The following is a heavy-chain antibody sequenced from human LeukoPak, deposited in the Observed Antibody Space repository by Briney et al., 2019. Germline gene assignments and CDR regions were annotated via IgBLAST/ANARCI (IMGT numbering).Heavy chain of an antibody. J-gene: IGHJ5*02. Sequence: SETLSLTCAVYGGSFSGYYWSWIRQPPGKGLEWIGYIYHSGSTYYNPSLKSRVTISVDRSKNQFSLKLSSVTAADTAVYYCARHVVVRREDGLSWFDPWGQGTLITVSS. CDR2: IYHSGST. D-gene: IGHD3-16*02. CDR1: GGSFSGYY. CDR3: ARHVVVRREDGLSWFDP. V-gene: IGHV4-34*01.